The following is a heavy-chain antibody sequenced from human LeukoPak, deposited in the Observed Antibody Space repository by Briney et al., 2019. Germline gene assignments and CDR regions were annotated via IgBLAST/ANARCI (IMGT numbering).Heavy chain of an antibody. CDR3: ARETATGTRFFDY. CDR2: ISSSSSYI. Sequence: GGSLRLSCAASGFTFDDYAMHWVRQAPGKGLEWVSSISSSSSYIYYADSVKGRFTISRDNAKNSLYLQMNSLRAEDTAVYYCARETATGTRFFDYWGQGTLVTVSS. CDR1: GFTFDDYA. J-gene: IGHJ4*02. V-gene: IGHV3-21*01. D-gene: IGHD1-1*01.